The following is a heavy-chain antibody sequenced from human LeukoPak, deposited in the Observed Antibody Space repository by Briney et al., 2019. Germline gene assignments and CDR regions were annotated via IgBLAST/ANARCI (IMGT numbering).Heavy chain of an antibody. V-gene: IGHV4-31*03. D-gene: IGHD2-2*01. Sequence: SQTLSLTCTVSGGSISSGGYYWSWIRQHPGKGLEWIGYIYYSGSTYYNPPLKSRVTISVDTSKNQFSLKLSSVTAADTAVYYCARVVVPAAIQPSPWFDPWGQGTLVTVSS. CDR3: ARVVVPAAIQPSPWFDP. CDR2: IYYSGST. J-gene: IGHJ5*02. CDR1: GGSISSGGYY.